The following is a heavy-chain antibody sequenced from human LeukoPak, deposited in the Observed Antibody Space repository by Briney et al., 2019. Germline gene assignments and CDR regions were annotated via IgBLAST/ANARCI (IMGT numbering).Heavy chain of an antibody. CDR3: AREERGRETFDY. Sequence: ASVKVSCKASGYTFTGYYMHWVRQDPGQGLEWMGWINPNSGGTNYAQKFQGRVTMTRDTSISTAYMELSRLRSDDTAVYYCAREERGRETFDYWGQGTLVTVSS. D-gene: IGHD3-16*01. CDR1: GYTFTGYY. J-gene: IGHJ4*02. CDR2: INPNSGGT. V-gene: IGHV1-2*02.